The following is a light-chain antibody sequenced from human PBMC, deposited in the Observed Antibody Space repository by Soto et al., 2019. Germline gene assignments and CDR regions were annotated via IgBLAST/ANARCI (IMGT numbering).Light chain of an antibody. CDR2: YDS. Sequence: SYELTQPPSVSVAPGKTARITCGGNNIGSKSVHWYQQKPGQAPVLVIYYDSDRASGIPERFSGSTSGNTATLTISTVEAGDEADYYCHVWDSSSDHYVFGTGTKLTVL. J-gene: IGLJ1*01. CDR1: NIGSKS. V-gene: IGLV3-21*04. CDR3: HVWDSSSDHYV.